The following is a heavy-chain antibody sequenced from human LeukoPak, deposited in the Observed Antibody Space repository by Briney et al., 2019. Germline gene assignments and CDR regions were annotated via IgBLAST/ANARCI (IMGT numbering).Heavy chain of an antibody. J-gene: IGHJ5*02. CDR2: ISSSGSTI. Sequence: PGGSLRLSCAASGFTFSDYYMSWIRQAPGKGLEWVSYISSSGSTIYYADSVKGRFTISRDNAKNSLYLQMNSLRAEDTAVYYCARDLHYGSGPEVGGRWFDPWGQGTLVTVSS. D-gene: IGHD3-10*01. V-gene: IGHV3-11*01. CDR3: ARDLHYGSGPEVGGRWFDP. CDR1: GFTFSDYY.